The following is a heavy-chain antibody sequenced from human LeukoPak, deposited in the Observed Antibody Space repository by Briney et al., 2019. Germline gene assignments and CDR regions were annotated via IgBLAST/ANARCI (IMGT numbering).Heavy chain of an antibody. Sequence: PSETLSLTCTVSGGSISSYYWSWIRQPPGKGLEWIGYIYYSGSTNYNPSLKSRVTISVDTSKNQFSLKLSSVTAADTAVYYCARHVDTAMVPYYYYYGMDVWGQGTTVTVSS. CDR3: ARHVDTAMVPYYYYYGMDV. V-gene: IGHV4-59*08. J-gene: IGHJ6*02. CDR1: GGSISSYY. CDR2: IYYSGST. D-gene: IGHD5-18*01.